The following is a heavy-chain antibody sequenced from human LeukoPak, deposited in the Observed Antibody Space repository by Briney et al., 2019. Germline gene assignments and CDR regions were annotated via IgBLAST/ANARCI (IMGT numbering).Heavy chain of an antibody. CDR2: INPNSGGT. CDR3: ARGLSLPEWELPGV. J-gene: IGHJ3*01. CDR1: GYTFTGYY. D-gene: IGHD1-26*01. V-gene: IGHV1-2*02. Sequence: ASVKVSCKASGYTFTGYYMHWVRQAPGQGLEWMGWINPNSGGTNYAQKFQGRVTMTRDTSVTTVYMELSRLRSDDTAVYYCARGLSLPEWELPGVWGQGTMVTVSS.